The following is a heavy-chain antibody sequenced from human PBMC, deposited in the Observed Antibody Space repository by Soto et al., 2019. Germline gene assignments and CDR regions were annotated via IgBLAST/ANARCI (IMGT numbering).Heavy chain of an antibody. V-gene: IGHV4-34*01. Sequence: PSETLSLTCAVYGGSFSGYYWSWIRQPPGKGLEWIGEINYSGSTNYNPSLKSRVTISVDKSKNQFSLKLSSVTAADTAVYYCARGPNGYPLDYWGLGTLVTVSS. D-gene: IGHD5-12*01. CDR1: GGSFSGYY. CDR3: ARGPNGYPLDY. CDR2: INYSGST. J-gene: IGHJ4*02.